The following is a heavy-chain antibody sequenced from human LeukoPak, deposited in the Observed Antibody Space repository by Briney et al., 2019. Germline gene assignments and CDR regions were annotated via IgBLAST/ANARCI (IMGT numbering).Heavy chain of an antibody. D-gene: IGHD1-26*01. V-gene: IGHV3-7*01. J-gene: IGHJ6*03. Sequence: PGGSLRLSCAASGFTFSSYWMSWVRQAPGKGLEWVANIKQDGSEKYYVDSVKGRFTISRDNAKNSLNLQMNSLRAEDTAVYYCARESLVGATHYYYYYMDVWGKGTTVTVSS. CDR3: ARESLVGATHYYYYYMDV. CDR2: IKQDGSEK. CDR1: GFTFSSYW.